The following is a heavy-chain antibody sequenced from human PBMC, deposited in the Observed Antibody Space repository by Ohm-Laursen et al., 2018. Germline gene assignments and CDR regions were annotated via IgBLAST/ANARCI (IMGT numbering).Heavy chain of an antibody. V-gene: IGHV1-8*01. CDR3: AKDAKAVPDAFDI. D-gene: IGHD6-19*01. J-gene: IGHJ3*02. CDR1: GYTFTSYD. Sequence: ASVKVSCKASGYTFTSYDINWVRQATGQGLEWMGWMNPNSGNTGYAQKFQGRVTMTRNTSISTAYMELSSLRSEDTAIYYCAKDAKAVPDAFDIWGQGTMVTVSS. CDR2: MNPNSGNT.